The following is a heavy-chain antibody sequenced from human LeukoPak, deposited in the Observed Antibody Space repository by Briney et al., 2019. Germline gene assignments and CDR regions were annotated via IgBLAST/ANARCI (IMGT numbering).Heavy chain of an antibody. Sequence: ASVKVSCKASGYTFTRYDINWVRQATGQGLEWMGWINTKSGMTGHAQKFQGRFTITKDTSISTVYMELSSLSSEDTAVYFCARVDGSVDYWGQGTLVTVFS. CDR2: INTKSGMT. D-gene: IGHD3-22*01. J-gene: IGHJ4*02. CDR3: ARVDGSVDY. CDR1: GYTFTRYD. V-gene: IGHV1-8*03.